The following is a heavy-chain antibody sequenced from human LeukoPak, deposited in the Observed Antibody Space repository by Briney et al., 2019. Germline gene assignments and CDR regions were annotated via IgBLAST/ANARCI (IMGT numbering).Heavy chain of an antibody. D-gene: IGHD2-15*01. CDR2: ISGGGRTT. CDR1: GFTFSNHA. CDR3: AKNVVVKRYIDF. Sequence: GGPLRLSCAASGFTFSNHAMSWVGKAPGKGLQWVAVISGGGRTTEYEDFVKGGFTISRDNSKNTLSLQMNSLTVEDTAIYFCAKNVVVKRYIDFWGQGTLITVSS. J-gene: IGHJ4*02. V-gene: IGHV3-23*01.